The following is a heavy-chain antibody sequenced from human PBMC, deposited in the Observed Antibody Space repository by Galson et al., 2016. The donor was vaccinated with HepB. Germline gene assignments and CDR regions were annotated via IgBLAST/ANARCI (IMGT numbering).Heavy chain of an antibody. CDR1: GFTFGSYG. D-gene: IGHD3-10*01. Sequence: SLRLSCAASGFTFGSYGMHWVRQAPGKGLEWVAVISYDARKKHYADSVKGRFTISRGKSKNTLYLQMNSLRAEDTAVYYCAKSPLMFFGELLGYFQHWGQGTLVTVSS. J-gene: IGHJ1*01. CDR2: ISYDARKK. CDR3: AKSPLMFFGELLGYFQH. V-gene: IGHV3-30*18.